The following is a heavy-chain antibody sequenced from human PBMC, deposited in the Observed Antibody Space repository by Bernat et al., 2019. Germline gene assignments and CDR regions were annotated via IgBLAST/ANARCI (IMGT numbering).Heavy chain of an antibody. CDR2: IIPISGKA. CDR1: GGTFSSYV. D-gene: IGHD6-25*01. CDR3: ASISKVTYIAAAGTYYYGLDV. Sequence: QVQLVQSGAEVKKPGSSVKVSCKASGGTFSSYVISWVRQAPGQGLEWMGGIIPISGKANYAQKFQGRVTITADKSTSTAYMDLSGLRFEDTAVYYCASISKVTYIAAAGTYYYGLDVWGQGTTVTVSS. J-gene: IGHJ6*02. V-gene: IGHV1-69*06.